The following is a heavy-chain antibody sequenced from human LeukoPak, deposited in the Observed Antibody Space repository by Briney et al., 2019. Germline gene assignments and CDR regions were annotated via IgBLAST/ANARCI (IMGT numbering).Heavy chain of an antibody. CDR1: GFTFSSYG. V-gene: IGHV3-30*02. J-gene: IGHJ4*02. CDR2: IRYDGSNK. CDR3: AKDKRPYCSSPSCYPGYFDY. Sequence: PGGSLRLSCAASGFTFSSYGMHWVRQAPGKGLEWVAFIRYDGSNKYYADSVKGRFTISRDNSKNTLYLQMNSLRAEDTAVYYCAKDKRPYCSSPSCYPGYFDYWGQGTLVTVSS. D-gene: IGHD2-2*01.